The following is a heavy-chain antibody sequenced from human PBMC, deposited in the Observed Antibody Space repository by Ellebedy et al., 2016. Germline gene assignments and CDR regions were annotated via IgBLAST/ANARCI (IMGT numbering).Heavy chain of an antibody. V-gene: IGHV3-23*01. J-gene: IGHJ4*02. CDR2: ISGDGDTT. Sequence: GESLKISXVASGFTFRNFFMSWVRQAPGGGLEWISTISGDGDTTFSADSVKGRFTISRDNFKNSVYLRMNSLRVEDTAVYYCRQGHYADLWGQGTLVTVSS. CDR1: GFTFRNFF. D-gene: IGHD4-17*01. CDR3: RQGHYADL.